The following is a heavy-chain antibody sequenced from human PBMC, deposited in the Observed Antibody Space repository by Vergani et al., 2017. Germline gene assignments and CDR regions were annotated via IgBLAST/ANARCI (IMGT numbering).Heavy chain of an antibody. D-gene: IGHD3-22*01. CDR3: AKDQGDYYDSSGYYYY. CDR1: GFTVSSNY. Sequence: EVQLVESGGGLVQPGGSLRLSCAASGFTVSSNYMSWVRQAPGKGLEWVSVIYSGGSTYYADSVKGRFTISRDNSKNTLYLQMNSLRAEDTAVYYCAKDQGDYYDSSGYYYYWGQGTLVTVSS. V-gene: IGHV3-66*02. CDR2: IYSGGST. J-gene: IGHJ4*02.